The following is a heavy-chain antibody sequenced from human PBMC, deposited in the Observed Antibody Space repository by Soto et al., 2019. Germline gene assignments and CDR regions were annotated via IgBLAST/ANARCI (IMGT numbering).Heavy chain of an antibody. CDR1: GGTFSSYA. CDR2: IIPIFGTA. D-gene: IGHD2-2*02. Sequence: ASVKVSCKASGGTFSSYAISWVRQAPGQGLEWMGGIIPIFGTANYAQKFQGRVTITADESTSTAYMELSSLRSEDTAVYYCARGAQCSSTSCYNDAFDIWGQGTMVTVSS. CDR3: ARGAQCSSTSCYNDAFDI. J-gene: IGHJ3*02. V-gene: IGHV1-69*13.